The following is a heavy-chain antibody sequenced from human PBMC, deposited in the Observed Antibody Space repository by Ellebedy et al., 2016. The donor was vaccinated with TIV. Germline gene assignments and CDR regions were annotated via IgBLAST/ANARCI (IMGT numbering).Heavy chain of an antibody. CDR2: IGASGGDT. CDR1: GFTFSDYT. J-gene: IGHJ3*01. Sequence: GESLKISXAASGFTFSDYTMNWVRQAPGKGLEWVSHIGASGGDTHYADSVKGRFTVSRDYSKNTLHLQMDNLRADDTAVYFCVKEAYYGENDAFDVWGQGTMVSVSS. CDR3: VKEAYYGENDAFDV. V-gene: IGHV3-23*01. D-gene: IGHD3-10*01.